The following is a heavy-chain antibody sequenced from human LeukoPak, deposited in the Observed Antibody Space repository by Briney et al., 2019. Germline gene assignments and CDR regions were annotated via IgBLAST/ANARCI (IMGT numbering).Heavy chain of an antibody. J-gene: IGHJ4*02. CDR2: IIPIFGTA. Sequence: SVKVSCKASGGTFSSYAISWVRQAPGQGLEWMGGIIPIFGTANYAQKFQGRVTITTDESTSPAYMELSSLRSEDTAVYYCARDNWRGSYYFHYFDYWGQGTLVTVSS. D-gene: IGHD1-26*01. CDR3: ARDNWRGSYYFHYFDY. V-gene: IGHV1-69*05. CDR1: GGTFSSYA.